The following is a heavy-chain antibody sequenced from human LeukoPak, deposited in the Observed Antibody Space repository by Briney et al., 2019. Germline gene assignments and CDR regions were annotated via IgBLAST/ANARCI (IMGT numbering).Heavy chain of an antibody. CDR3: ARDDHHYYYYMDV. CDR1: GFTFSTYS. CDR2: ISSSSGSI. J-gene: IGHJ6*03. V-gene: IGHV3-48*01. Sequence: PGGSLRLSCAASGFTFSTYSMNWVRQAPGKGLEWVSYISSSSGSIFYAGSVKGRFTISRDNAENSLYLQMNSLRAEDTAVYYRARDDHHYYYYMDVWGKGTTVTVSS. D-gene: IGHD1-14*01.